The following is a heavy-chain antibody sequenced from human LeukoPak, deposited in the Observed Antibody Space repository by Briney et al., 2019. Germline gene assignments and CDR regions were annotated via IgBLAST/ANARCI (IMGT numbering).Heavy chain of an antibody. V-gene: IGHV4-34*01. CDR3: ARGWGYFDY. CDR1: GASFSGYY. J-gene: IGHJ4*02. D-gene: IGHD3-16*01. Sequence: PSETLSLTCAVYGASFSGYYWSWIRQPPGKGLEWIGEINHSGSTNYNPSLKSRVTISVDTSKNQFSLKLSSVTAADTAVYYCARGWGYFDYWGQGTLVTVSS. CDR2: INHSGST.